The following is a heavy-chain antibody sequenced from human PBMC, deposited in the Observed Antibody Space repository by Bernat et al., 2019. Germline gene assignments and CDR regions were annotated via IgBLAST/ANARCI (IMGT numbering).Heavy chain of an antibody. CDR3: TKVLSPAEPPDWYYFDY. D-gene: IGHD1-14*01. J-gene: IGHJ4*02. CDR1: GFSFSSYA. V-gene: IGHV3-23*01. CDR2: ISGRGGST. Sequence: EVQLLASGGGLVQPGGYLRLSCAASGFSFSSYAMSWVRQAPGKGLEWVSAISGRGGSTYYVDSVKGRFTISRDNAKNTLYLQMNSLRAEDTAVYYCTKVLSPAEPPDWYYFDYWGQGILVTVSS.